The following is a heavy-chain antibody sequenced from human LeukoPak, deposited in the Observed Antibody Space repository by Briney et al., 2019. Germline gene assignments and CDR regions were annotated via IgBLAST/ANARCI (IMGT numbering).Heavy chain of an antibody. J-gene: IGHJ4*02. CDR3: AREGPIVGGRVLGY. V-gene: IGHV4-4*02. Sequence: PSETLSLTCAVYGGSFSSSNWWSWVRQPPGKGLEWIGEIYHSGSTNYDPSLKSRVTISVDKSKNQFSLKLSSVTAADTAVYYCAREGPIVGGRVLGYWGQGTLVTVSS. CDR1: GGSFSSSNW. D-gene: IGHD1-26*01. CDR2: IYHSGST.